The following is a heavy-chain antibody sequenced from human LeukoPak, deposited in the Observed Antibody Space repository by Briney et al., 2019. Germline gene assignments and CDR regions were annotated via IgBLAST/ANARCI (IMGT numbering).Heavy chain of an antibody. V-gene: IGHV4-39*07. J-gene: IGHJ3*02. CDR3: ASENYRPYYYGSGSYRFAFDI. Sequence: PSETLSLTCTVSGGSISSSSYYWGWIRQPPGKGLEWIGSIYYSGSTYYNPSLKSRVTISVDTSKNQFSLKLSSVTAADTAVYYCASENYRPYYYGSGSYRFAFDIWGQGTMVTVSS. CDR2: IYYSGST. D-gene: IGHD3-10*01. CDR1: GGSISSSSYY.